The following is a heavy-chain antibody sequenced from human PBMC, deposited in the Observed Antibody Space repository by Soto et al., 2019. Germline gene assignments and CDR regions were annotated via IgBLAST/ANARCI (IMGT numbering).Heavy chain of an antibody. V-gene: IGHV1-69*01. Sequence: QVQLVQSGAEVKKPGSSVKVSCKASGGTFSSYAISWVRQAPGQGLEWMGGIIPISGTANYAQKFQGRVTITADESTSTAYMELSSLRSEDTAVYYCARAGGNSFIADYYGMDVWGQGTTVTVSS. J-gene: IGHJ6*02. CDR1: GGTFSSYA. CDR3: ARAGGNSFIADYYGMDV. CDR2: IIPISGTA. D-gene: IGHD2-21*02.